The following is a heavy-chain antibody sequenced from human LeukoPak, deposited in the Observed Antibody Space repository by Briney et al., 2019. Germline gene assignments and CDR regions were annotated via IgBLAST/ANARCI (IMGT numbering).Heavy chain of an antibody. CDR2: INGSGGST. CDR1: GFTFSSYA. V-gene: IGHV3-23*01. J-gene: IGHJ4*02. D-gene: IGHD2-21*02. Sequence: GGSLRLSCAASGFTFSSYAMNWVRQAPGKGLEWVSGINGSGGSTYYADSVKGRFTISRDNSKNTLYLQMNNLRAEDTAVYYCAKGRGIVVVTGPDYWGQETLVTVSS. CDR3: AKGRGIVVVTGPDY.